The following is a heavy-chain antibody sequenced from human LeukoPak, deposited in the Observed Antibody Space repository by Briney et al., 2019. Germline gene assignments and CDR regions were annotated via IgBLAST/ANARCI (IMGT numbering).Heavy chain of an antibody. CDR2: ISSSSSYI. CDR3: AGTAGATGDVAFDI. Sequence: GGSLRLSCAASGFTFSSYSMNWVRQAPGKGLEWVSSISSSSSYIYYADSVKGRFTISRDNAKNSLYLQVNSLRAEDTAVYYCAGTAGATGDVAFDIWGQGTMVTVSS. D-gene: IGHD6-25*01. V-gene: IGHV3-21*01. CDR1: GFTFSSYS. J-gene: IGHJ3*02.